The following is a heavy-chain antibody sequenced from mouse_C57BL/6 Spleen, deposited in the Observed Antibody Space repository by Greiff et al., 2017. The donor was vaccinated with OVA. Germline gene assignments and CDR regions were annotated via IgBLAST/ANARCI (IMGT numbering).Heavy chain of an antibody. V-gene: IGHV1-69*01. CDR3: ARWESSGYD. Sequence: QVQLKQPGAELVMPGASVKLSCKASGYTFTSYWMHWVKQRPGQGLEWIGEIDPSDSYTNYNQKFKGKSTLTVDKSSSTAYMQLSSLTSEDSAVYYCARWESSGYDWGQGTTLTVSS. J-gene: IGHJ2*01. CDR2: IDPSDSYT. CDR1: GYTFTSYW. D-gene: IGHD3-2*02.